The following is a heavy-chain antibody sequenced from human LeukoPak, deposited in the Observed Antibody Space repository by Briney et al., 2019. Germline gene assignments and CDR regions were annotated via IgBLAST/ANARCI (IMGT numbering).Heavy chain of an antibody. D-gene: IGHD2-2*01. Sequence: PSETLSLTCTVSGGSISSYYWSWIRQPAGKGLEWIGRIYTSGSTNYNPSLKSRVTMSVDTSKNQFSLKLSSVTAADTAVYYCAVPGYCSSTSCPPENPLDYWGQGTLVTVSS. CDR1: GGSISSYY. J-gene: IGHJ4*02. CDR3: AVPGYCSSTSCPPENPLDY. CDR2: IYTSGST. V-gene: IGHV4-4*07.